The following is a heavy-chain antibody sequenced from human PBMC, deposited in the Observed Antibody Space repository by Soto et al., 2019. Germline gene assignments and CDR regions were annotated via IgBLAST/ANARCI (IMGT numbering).Heavy chain of an antibody. Sequence: EVQLLESGGGLVQPGGSLRLSCDASGFTFSSYAMSWVRQAPGKGLEWVSGISGSGGGTYYADSVKGRFTISRDKSKNTLYLEMNSLRAEATAVYYCAKGLIPGGSDPRGFDYWGQGTLVTVSS. D-gene: IGHD1-26*01. CDR1: GFTFSSYA. CDR2: ISGSGGGT. V-gene: IGHV3-23*01. CDR3: AKGLIPGGSDPRGFDY. J-gene: IGHJ4*02.